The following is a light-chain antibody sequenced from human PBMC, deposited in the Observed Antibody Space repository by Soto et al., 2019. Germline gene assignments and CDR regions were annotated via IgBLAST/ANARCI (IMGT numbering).Light chain of an antibody. CDR1: QSISTW. CDR2: DSS. J-gene: IGKJ5*01. Sequence: DIQRNQSPSTLSGSVGDSVTVTCRASQSISTWLAWYQQKPGRAPKLLIYDSSSLESGVPSRFSGSGSGTDFTLTISGLQPDDFATYYCQQYHTFSIAFGQGTRLEIK. CDR3: QQYHTFSIA. V-gene: IGKV1-5*01.